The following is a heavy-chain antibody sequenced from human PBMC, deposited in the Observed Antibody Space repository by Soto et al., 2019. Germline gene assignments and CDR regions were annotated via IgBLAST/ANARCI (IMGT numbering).Heavy chain of an antibody. Sequence: ASVKVSCKASGYTFTGYYMHWVRQAPGQGLEWMGWINPNSGGTNYAQKFQGWVTMTRDTSISTAYMELSRLRSDDTAVYYCARVWSSPSRYFDYWGQGTLVTVSS. J-gene: IGHJ4*02. D-gene: IGHD6-6*01. CDR2: INPNSGGT. V-gene: IGHV1-2*04. CDR3: ARVWSSPSRYFDY. CDR1: GYTFTGYY.